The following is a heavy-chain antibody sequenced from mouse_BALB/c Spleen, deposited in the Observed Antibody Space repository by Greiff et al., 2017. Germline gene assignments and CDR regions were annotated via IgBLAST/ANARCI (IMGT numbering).Heavy chain of an antibody. CDR2: IYWDDDK. J-gene: IGHJ4*01. V-gene: IGHV8-12*01. CDR1: GFSLSTSGMG. CDR3: ARSRGGVRLWDY. D-gene: IGHD2-14*01. Sequence: QVQLQQSGPGILQPSQTLSLTCSFSGFSLSTSGMGVSWIRQPSGKGLEWLAHIYWDDDKRYNPSLKSRLTISKDTSSNQVFLKITSVDTADTATYYCARSRGGVRLWDYWGQGTSVTVSS.